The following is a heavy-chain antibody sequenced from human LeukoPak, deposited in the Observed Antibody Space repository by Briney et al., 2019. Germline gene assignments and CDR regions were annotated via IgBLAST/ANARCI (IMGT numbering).Heavy chain of an antibody. CDR1: GYTFTSYD. D-gene: IGHD6-13*01. J-gene: IGHJ5*02. CDR2: MNPNSGNT. Sequence: ASVKVSCKASGYTFTSYDINWVRQATGQGLEWMGWMNPNSGNTGYAQKFQGRVTMTRNTSISTAYMELSSLRSEDTAVYYCARGNGYSSSWSSSYNWFDPWGQGTLVTVSS. V-gene: IGHV1-8*01. CDR3: ARGNGYSSSWSSSYNWFDP.